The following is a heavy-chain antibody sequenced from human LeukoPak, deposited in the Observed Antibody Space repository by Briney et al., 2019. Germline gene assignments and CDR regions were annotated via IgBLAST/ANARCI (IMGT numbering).Heavy chain of an antibody. CDR3: ARGVGGSCYSVWFDP. V-gene: IGHV4-34*01. D-gene: IGHD2-15*01. J-gene: IGHJ5*02. CDR1: GGSFSGYY. Sequence: SETLSLTCAVYGGSFSGYYWSWIRQPPGKGLEWIGEINHSGSTNYNPSLKRRVIISVDAYKNQFSLKLSSVTAADTAVYYCARGVGGSCYSVWFDPWGQGTLVTVSS. CDR2: INHSGST.